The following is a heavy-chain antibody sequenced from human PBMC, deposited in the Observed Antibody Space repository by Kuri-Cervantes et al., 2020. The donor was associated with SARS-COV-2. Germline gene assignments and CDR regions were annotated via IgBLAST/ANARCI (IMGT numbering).Heavy chain of an antibody. CDR1: GFTFSSYA. V-gene: IGHV3-23*01. CDR3: ARDLRMGKSLDY. CDR2: ISGSGGST. J-gene: IGHJ4*02. D-gene: IGHD3-16*01. Sequence: GGSLRLSCAASGFTFSSYATSWVRQAPGKGLEWVSAISGSGGSTYYADSVKGRFTISRDDARSSVYLQMNSLRGEDTAVYYCARDLRMGKSLDYWGQGTLVTVSS.